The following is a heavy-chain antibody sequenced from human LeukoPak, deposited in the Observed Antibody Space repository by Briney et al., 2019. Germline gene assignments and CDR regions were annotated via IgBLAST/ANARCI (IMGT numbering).Heavy chain of an antibody. V-gene: IGHV3-7*01. CDR3: ARDRPFLIYGSGSYYFDY. D-gene: IGHD3-10*01. CDR1: GFTFSSYW. CDR2: IKQDGSEK. J-gene: IGHJ4*02. Sequence: GGSLRLSCAASGFTFSSYWMSWVRQAPGKGLEWVANIKQDGSEKYYVDSVKGRFTISRDNAKNSLYLQMNSLRAEDTAVYYCARDRPFLIYGSGSYYFDYWGQGTLVTVSS.